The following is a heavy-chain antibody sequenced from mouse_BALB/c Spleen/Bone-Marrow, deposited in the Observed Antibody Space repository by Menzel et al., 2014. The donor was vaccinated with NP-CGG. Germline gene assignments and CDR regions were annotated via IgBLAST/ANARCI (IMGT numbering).Heavy chain of an antibody. D-gene: IGHD1-1*01. CDR2: IWAGGST. Sequence: VKLQESGPGLVAPSRSLSITCTVSGFSLTSYGVHWVRQPPGKVLEWLGVIWAGGSTNYNSALMSRLSISKDNSKSQVFLKMNSLQTDDTAMYYCARGSYYEGAMDYWGQGTSVTVSS. CDR3: ARGSYYEGAMDY. CDR1: GFSLTSYG. J-gene: IGHJ4*01. V-gene: IGHV2-9*02.